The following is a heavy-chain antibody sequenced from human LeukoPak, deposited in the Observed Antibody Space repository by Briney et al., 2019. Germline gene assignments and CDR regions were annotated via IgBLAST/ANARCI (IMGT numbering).Heavy chain of an antibody. J-gene: IGHJ4*02. D-gene: IGHD2-2*01. CDR2: ISSSSSTM. Sequence: GGSLRLSCAASGFTFSSYSMNWVRQAPGKGLEWVSYISSSSSTMYYADSVKGRFTISRDNAKNSLYLQMNSLRAEDTAVYYCARDYCSSTSCYPFDYWGQGTLVTVSS. CDR3: ARDYCSSTSCYPFDY. V-gene: IGHV3-48*04. CDR1: GFTFSSYS.